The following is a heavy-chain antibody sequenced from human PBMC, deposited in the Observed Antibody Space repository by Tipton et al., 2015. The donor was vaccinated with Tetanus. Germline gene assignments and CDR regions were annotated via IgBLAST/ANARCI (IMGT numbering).Heavy chain of an antibody. D-gene: IGHD5-12*01. Sequence: TLSLTCTVSGGSMNSYYWSWIRQPPGKEPEWVGYVYHSGATNYHPSLKSRLAISADTSKNQFSLNLRSVITTDTAVYYCARANNDYPKKGPFDSWGRGALVIVSS. J-gene: IGHJ4*02. V-gene: IGHV4-59*01. CDR3: ARANNDYPKKGPFDS. CDR1: GGSMNSYY. CDR2: VYHSGAT.